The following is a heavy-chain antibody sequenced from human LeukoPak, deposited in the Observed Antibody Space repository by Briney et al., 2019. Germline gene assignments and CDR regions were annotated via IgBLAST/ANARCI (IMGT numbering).Heavy chain of an antibody. V-gene: IGHV3-74*01. CDR2: INSDGSSP. Sequence: GGPLRLSCAASGFTFSTYWMHWVRQAPGKGLVWVSCINSDGSSPSYADSVKGRFTISRDNAKNTVYLQMNSLRAEDTAVYYCARWGSSGWYPMDVWGQGTTVTVSS. CDR1: GFTFSTYW. CDR3: ARWGSSGWYPMDV. D-gene: IGHD6-19*01. J-gene: IGHJ6*02.